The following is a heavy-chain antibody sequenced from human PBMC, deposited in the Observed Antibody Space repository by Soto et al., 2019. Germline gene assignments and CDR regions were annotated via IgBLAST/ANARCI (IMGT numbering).Heavy chain of an antibody. CDR2: ISYSGST. CDR1: GASISSYY. V-gene: IGHV4-59*01. D-gene: IGHD1-1*01. CDR3: ARAAYNVDY. Sequence: SETLSLTCTVSGASISSYYWSWIRQPPGKGLEWIGYISYSGSTNYSPSLKSRVTISVDTSKNQFSLKLSSVTAADTAVYYCARAAYNVDYWGQGTLVTVSS. J-gene: IGHJ4*02.